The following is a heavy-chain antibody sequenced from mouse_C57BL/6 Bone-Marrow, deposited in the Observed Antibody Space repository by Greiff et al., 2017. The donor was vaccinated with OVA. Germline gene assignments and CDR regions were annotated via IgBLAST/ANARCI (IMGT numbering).Heavy chain of an antibody. CDR3: ARPYYYGSSYVGY. Sequence: EVHLVESGGGLVKPGGSLKLSCAASGFTFSDYGMHWVRQAPEKGLEWVAYISSGSSTIYYADTVKGRFTISRDNAKNTLFLQMTSLRSEDTAMYYCARPYYYGSSYVGYWGQGTTLTVSS. CDR1: GFTFSDYG. CDR2: ISSGSSTI. J-gene: IGHJ2*01. V-gene: IGHV5-17*01. D-gene: IGHD1-1*01.